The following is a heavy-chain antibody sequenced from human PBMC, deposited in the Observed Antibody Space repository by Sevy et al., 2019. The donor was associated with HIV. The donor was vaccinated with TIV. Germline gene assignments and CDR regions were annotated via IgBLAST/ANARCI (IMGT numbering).Heavy chain of an antibody. Sequence: GGSLRLSCAASGFTFDDYAMHWVRQAPGKGLEWVSGISWNSGSIGYADSVKGRFTISRDNAKNSLYLQMNSLRAEDTALYYCAKHIMGGATQKGFDYWGQGTLVTVSS. CDR2: ISWNSGSI. CDR1: GFTFDDYA. CDR3: AKHIMGGATQKGFDY. D-gene: IGHD1-26*01. V-gene: IGHV3-9*01. J-gene: IGHJ4*02.